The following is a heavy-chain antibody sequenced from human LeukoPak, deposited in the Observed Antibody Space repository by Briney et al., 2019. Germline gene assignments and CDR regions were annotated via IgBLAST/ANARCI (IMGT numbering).Heavy chain of an antibody. J-gene: IGHJ4*02. D-gene: IGHD6-19*01. Sequence: SETLSLTCAVYGGSFSGYYWSWIRQPAWKGLEWIGEINHSGSTNYNPSLKSRVTISVDTSKNQLSLKLSPVTAADTAVYYCARGRRGRQWHKVFDYWGQGTLVTVSS. CDR3: ARGRRGRQWHKVFDY. V-gene: IGHV4-34*01. CDR1: GGSFSGYY. CDR2: INHSGST.